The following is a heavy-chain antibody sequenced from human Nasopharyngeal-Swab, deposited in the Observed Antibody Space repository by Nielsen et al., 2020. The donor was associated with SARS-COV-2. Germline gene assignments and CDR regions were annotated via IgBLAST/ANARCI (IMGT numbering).Heavy chain of an antibody. Sequence: SVKVSCKSSGGTFRNSGFSWVRQAPGQGLEWMGGIIPVFGTPLYAQKFQGRVTISADESTTTTYMELSSLRSQDTAVYYCAKVRTNYGMGLNGALDPWGQGTLVTVSS. CDR2: IIPVFGTP. V-gene: IGHV1-69*13. CDR1: GGTFRNSG. CDR3: AKVRTNYGMGLNGALDP. D-gene: IGHD4-17*01. J-gene: IGHJ5*02.